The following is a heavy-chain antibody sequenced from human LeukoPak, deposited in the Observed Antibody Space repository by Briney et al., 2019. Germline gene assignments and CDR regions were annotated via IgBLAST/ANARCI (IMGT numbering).Heavy chain of an antibody. CDR3: ARETIFGVVIPRESVGMDV. V-gene: IGHV1-3*01. J-gene: IGHJ6*02. D-gene: IGHD3-3*01. Sequence: ASVKVSCKASGYTFTRFGISWVRQAPGQGLEWMGWINAGNGNTKYSQKFQGRVTITRDTSASTAYMELSSLRSEDTAVYYCARETIFGVVIPRESVGMDVWGQGTTVTVSS. CDR1: GYTFTRFG. CDR2: INAGNGNT.